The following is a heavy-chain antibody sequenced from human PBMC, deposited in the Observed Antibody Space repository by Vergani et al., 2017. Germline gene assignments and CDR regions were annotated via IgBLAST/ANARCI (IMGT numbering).Heavy chain of an antibody. CDR2: ISGSGGST. J-gene: IGHJ2*01. CDR1: VFTFSSYA. D-gene: IGHD6-13*01. V-gene: IGHV3-23*01. CDR3: AKGYSSSWYGSWYFDL. Sequence: EVQLLESGGGLVQSGGSLRLSCAASVFTFSSYAMSWVRQAPGKGLEWVSAISGSGGSTYYADSVKGRFTISRDNSKNTLYLQMNSLRTEDTAVYYCAKGYSSSWYGSWYFDLWGRGTLVTVSS.